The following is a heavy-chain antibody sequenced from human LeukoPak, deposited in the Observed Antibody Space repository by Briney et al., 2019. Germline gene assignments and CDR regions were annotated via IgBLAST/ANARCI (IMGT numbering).Heavy chain of an antibody. Sequence: GGSLRLSCAASEFTFSSYWMSWVRQAPGKGLEWVSSISDSDNSMYYANSVKGRFTISRDNTKNSLYLQMNSLRAEDTAVYYCAREAEEAFDIWGQGTMVTVSS. CDR2: ISDSDNSM. CDR3: AREAEEAFDI. V-gene: IGHV3-21*01. J-gene: IGHJ3*02. CDR1: EFTFSSYW. D-gene: IGHD1-14*01.